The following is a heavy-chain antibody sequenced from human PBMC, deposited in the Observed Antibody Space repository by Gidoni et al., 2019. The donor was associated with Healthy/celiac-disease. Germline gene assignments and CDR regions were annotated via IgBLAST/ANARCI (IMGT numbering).Heavy chain of an antibody. CDR2: ISAYNGNT. V-gene: IGHV1-18*01. J-gene: IGHJ5*02. D-gene: IGHD2-2*01. CDR1: GYTFTSYG. CDR3: ARDQGIVVVPARNWFDP. Sequence: QVQLVQSGAEVQKPGASVKVSCKASGYTFTSYGISWVRQAPGQGLEWMGWISAYNGNTNYAQKLQGRVTMTTDTSTSTAYMELRSLRSDDTAVYYCARDQGIVVVPARNWFDPWGQGTLVTVSS.